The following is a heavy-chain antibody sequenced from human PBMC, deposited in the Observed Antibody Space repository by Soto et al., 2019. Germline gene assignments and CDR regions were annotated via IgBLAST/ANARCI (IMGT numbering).Heavy chain of an antibody. CDR1: GFTFSDYY. D-gene: IGHD4-17*01. Sequence: GGSLRLSCAASGFTFSDYYMSWIRQAPGKGLEWVSYISSSSSCTNYADSVKGRFTISRDNAKNSLYLQMNSLRAEDTAVYYCARDSVYYGDYELNYFDYWGQGTLVTVSS. CDR2: ISSSSSCT. CDR3: ARDSVYYGDYELNYFDY. V-gene: IGHV3-11*05. J-gene: IGHJ4*02.